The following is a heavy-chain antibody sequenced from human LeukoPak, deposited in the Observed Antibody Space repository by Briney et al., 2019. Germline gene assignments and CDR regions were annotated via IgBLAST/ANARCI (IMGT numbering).Heavy chain of an antibody. CDR3: ARDGDSSGYEDAFDI. CDR2: INPNSGGT. V-gene: IGHV1-2*02. D-gene: IGHD3-22*01. J-gene: IGHJ3*02. Sequence: GGSVKVSCKTSGYTFYNYGISWVRQAPGQGLEWMAWINPNSGGTNYAQKFQGRVTMTRDTSISTAYMELSRLRSDDTAVYYCARDGDSSGYEDAFDIWGQGTMVTVSS. CDR1: GYTFYNYG.